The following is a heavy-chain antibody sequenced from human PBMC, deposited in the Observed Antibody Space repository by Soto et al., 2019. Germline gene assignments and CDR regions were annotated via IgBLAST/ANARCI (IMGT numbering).Heavy chain of an antibody. V-gene: IGHV3-33*01. CDR2: IWYDGSNK. CDR3: AAGEPLHY. J-gene: IGHJ4*02. Sequence: GGSLRLSCAASGFTFSNYGMHWVRQAPGKGLEWVAIIWYDGSNKYYADSVKDRFTISRDNSKNTVHLQMNSLRAEDTAMYYCAAGEPLHYRGQGTLVTVSS. CDR1: GFTFSNYG. D-gene: IGHD3-10*01.